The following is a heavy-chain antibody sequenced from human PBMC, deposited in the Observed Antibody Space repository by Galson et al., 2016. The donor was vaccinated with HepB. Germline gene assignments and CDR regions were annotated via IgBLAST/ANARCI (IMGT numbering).Heavy chain of an antibody. Sequence: SLRLSCAASGFTFSRSWMSWVRQAPGKGLEWVANIKQDGSDKYYVDSVKGRFTISRDNSKNTLYLQMNSLGPEDTAVYYCAAYDTGHFDYWGQGTVVTVSS. CDR3: AAYDTGHFDY. D-gene: IGHD3-9*01. J-gene: IGHJ4*02. CDR1: GFTFSRSW. CDR2: IKQDGSDK. V-gene: IGHV3-7*01.